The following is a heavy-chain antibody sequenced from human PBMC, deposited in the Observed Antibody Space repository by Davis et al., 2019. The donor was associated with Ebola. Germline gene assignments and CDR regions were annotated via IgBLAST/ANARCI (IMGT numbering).Heavy chain of an antibody. CDR2: FRISSFEI. V-gene: IGHV3-21*01. J-gene: IGHJ6*04. D-gene: IGHD2-2*01. CDR3: AREVPAAMGVSGMDV. CDR1: AFTFSSYS. Sequence: AGSLRLSCAVSAFTFSSYSMNWVRQAPGKGLEWVSSFRISSFEIYYADSVKGRFTISRDNAKNSLYLQMNSLKAEDTAVYYCAREVPAAMGVSGMDVWGKGTTVTVSS.